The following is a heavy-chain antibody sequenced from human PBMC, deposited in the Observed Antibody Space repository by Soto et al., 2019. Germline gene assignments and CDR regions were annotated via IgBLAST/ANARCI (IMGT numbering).Heavy chain of an antibody. J-gene: IGHJ3*02. CDR2: IDWDDDK. V-gene: IGHV2-70*12. CDR1: GFSLSTSGMC. D-gene: IGHD3-22*01. Sequence: SGPTLVNPTHTLTLTCTFSGFSLSTSGMCVSWIRQPPGKALEWLALIDWDDDKYYSTSLKTRLTISKDTSKNQVVLTMTNMDPVDTATYYCARSKYYYDSSGPSAAFDIWGQGTMVTVSS. CDR3: ARSKYYYDSSGPSAAFDI.